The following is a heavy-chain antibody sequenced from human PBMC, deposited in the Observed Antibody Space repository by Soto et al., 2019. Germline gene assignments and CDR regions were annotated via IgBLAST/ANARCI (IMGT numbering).Heavy chain of an antibody. CDR3: ARRGEVPLGPAAFDI. CDR1: GGSISSSNW. Sequence: PSETLSLTCAVSGGSISSSNWWSWVRQPPGKGLEWIGEIYHSGSTNYNPSLKSRVTISVDKSKNQFSLKLSSVTAADTAVYYCARRGEVPLGPAAFDIWGQGTMVTVSS. J-gene: IGHJ3*02. V-gene: IGHV4-4*02. D-gene: IGHD2-2*01. CDR2: IYHSGST.